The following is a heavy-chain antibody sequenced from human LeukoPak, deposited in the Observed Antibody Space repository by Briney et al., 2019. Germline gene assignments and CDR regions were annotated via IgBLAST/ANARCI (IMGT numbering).Heavy chain of an antibody. CDR2: MNPNSGNT. V-gene: IGHV1-8*03. D-gene: IGHD3-22*01. CDR3: ARWSIRSSSYYPQFDYYYYMDV. CDR1: GYTFTSYD. J-gene: IGHJ6*03. Sequence: ASVKVSCKASGYTFTSYDINWVRQATGQGLEWMGWMNPNSGNTGYAQKFQGRVTITRNTSISTAYMELSSLRSEDTAVYYCARWSIRSSSYYPQFDYYYYMDVWGKGSTVTVSS.